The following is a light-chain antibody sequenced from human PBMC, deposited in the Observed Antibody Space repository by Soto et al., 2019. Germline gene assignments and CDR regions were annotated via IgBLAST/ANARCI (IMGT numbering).Light chain of an antibody. CDR3: QSYDSSLNGVL. CDR2: GNS. J-gene: IGLJ2*01. V-gene: IGLV1-40*01. CDR1: SSNIGTNYG. Sequence: QSVLTQPPSVSGAPGQRVTISCTGSSSNIGTNYGVHWYQQFPGTAPKLLIYGNSNRPSGVPDRFSASKSGTSASLAITGLQAEDEADYYCQSYDSSLNGVLFGGGTQLTVL.